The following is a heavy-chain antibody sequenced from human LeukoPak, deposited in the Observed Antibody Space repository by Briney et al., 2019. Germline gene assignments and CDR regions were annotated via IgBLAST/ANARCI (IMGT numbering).Heavy chain of an antibody. Sequence: SQTLSLTCAISGDSFSSNSAAWHWLRQSPSRGLEWLGRTYYRSKWYNDYAVSVKSRITINPDTSKNQFSLQLNSVTPEDTAVYYCAVSYDYVWGSYRPGPFDYWGQGTLVTVSS. V-gene: IGHV6-1*01. D-gene: IGHD3-16*02. CDR3: AVSYDYVWGSYRPGPFDY. J-gene: IGHJ4*02. CDR1: GDSFSSNSAA. CDR2: TYYRSKWYN.